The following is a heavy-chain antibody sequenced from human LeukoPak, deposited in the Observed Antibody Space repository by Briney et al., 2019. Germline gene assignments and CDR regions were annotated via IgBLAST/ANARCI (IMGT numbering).Heavy chain of an antibody. CDR2: IWYDGSNK. Sequence: GGSLRLSCAASGFTFSIYAMHWVRQAPGKGLEWVAVIWYDGSNKHYADSVKGRFTISRDNSKNTLYLQMNSLRAEDTAVYYCARGGIAVAGTPGPPYYYGMDVWDQGTTVTDSS. CDR1: GFTFSIYA. CDR3: ARGGIAVAGTPGPPYYYGMDV. J-gene: IGHJ6*02. V-gene: IGHV3-33*01. D-gene: IGHD6-19*01.